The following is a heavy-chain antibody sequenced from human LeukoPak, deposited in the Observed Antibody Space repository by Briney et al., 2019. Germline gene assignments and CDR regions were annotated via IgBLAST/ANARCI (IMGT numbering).Heavy chain of an antibody. Sequence: ASVKVSCKASGYTLTSYDVNWVQQATGQGLEWMGWMNPNSGRTGYAQKFQGRVTITRNTSISTAYMELSSLRSEDTAVYFCARETPSRYFDYWGQGTPVTVSS. J-gene: IGHJ4*02. CDR1: GYTLTSYD. D-gene: IGHD4-23*01. CDR3: ARETPSRYFDY. V-gene: IGHV1-8*01. CDR2: MNPNSGRT.